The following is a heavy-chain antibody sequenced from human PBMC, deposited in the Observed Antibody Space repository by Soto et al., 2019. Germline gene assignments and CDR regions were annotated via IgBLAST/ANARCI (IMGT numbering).Heavy chain of an antibody. CDR2: IYYSGST. CDR3: ARDMVRGRYFDY. V-gene: IGHV4-31*03. J-gene: IGHJ4*02. Sequence: TSETLSLTCTVSGGSISSGGYYWSWIRQHPGKGLEWIGYIYYSGSTYYNPSLKSRVTISVDTSKNQFSLKLSSVTAADTAVYYCARDMVRGRYFDYWGQGTRVTVSS. CDR1: GGSISSGGYY. D-gene: IGHD3-10*01.